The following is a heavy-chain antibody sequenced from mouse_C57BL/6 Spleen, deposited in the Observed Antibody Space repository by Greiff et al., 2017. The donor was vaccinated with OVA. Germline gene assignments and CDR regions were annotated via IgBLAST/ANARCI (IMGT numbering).Heavy chain of an antibody. V-gene: IGHV1-15*01. J-gene: IGHJ2*01. D-gene: IGHD2-12*01. CDR2: IDPETGGT. Sequence: VQLQQSGAELVRPGASVTLSCKASGYTFTDYEMHWVKQTPVHGLEWIGAIDPETGGTAYHQKFKGKAILTADKSSSTAYMELLSLTSEDSAVYYCTRYYTYWGQGTTLTVSS. CDR1: GYTFTDYE. CDR3: TRYYTY.